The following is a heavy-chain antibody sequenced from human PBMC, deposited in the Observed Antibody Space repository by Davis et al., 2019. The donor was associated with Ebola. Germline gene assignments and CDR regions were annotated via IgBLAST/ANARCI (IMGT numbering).Heavy chain of an antibody. CDR3: ARLLPLGELSLYYFDY. J-gene: IGHJ4*02. CDR1: AGSISSYY. Sequence: SETLSPTCTVPAGSISSYYWGGIRQPPGKGLEWIGSIYYSGSTYYNPSLKSRVTISVDTSKNQFSLKLSSVTAADTAVYYCARLLPLGELSLYYFDYWGQGTLVTVSS. CDR2: IYYSGST. D-gene: IGHD3-16*02. V-gene: IGHV4-39*01.